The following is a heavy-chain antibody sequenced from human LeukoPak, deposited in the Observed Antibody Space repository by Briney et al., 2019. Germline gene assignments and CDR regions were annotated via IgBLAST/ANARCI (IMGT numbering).Heavy chain of an antibody. D-gene: IGHD2-21*02. CDR1: GFTFSNSW. Sequence: PGGSLRLSCAASGFTFSNSWMSWVRQAPGKGLEWVANIKQDGSEKYYVDSVKGRFTISRDNAKNSLYLQVNSLRAEDTAVYYCAKGGGDWPFDYWGQGTLVTVSS. CDR3: AKGGGDWPFDY. V-gene: IGHV3-7*03. J-gene: IGHJ4*02. CDR2: IKQDGSEK.